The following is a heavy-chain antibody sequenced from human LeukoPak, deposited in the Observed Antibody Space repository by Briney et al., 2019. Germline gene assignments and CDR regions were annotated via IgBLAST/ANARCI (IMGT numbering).Heavy chain of an antibody. CDR1: GFTFSSYA. Sequence: GGSLRLSCAASGFTFSSYAVSWVRQTPGKGLEWVSAISGSGGSTYYADSVKGRFTISRDNSKNTLYLQMNSLRAEDTAVYYCANTLTTVVIPGAFDIWGQGTMVTVSS. CDR2: ISGSGGST. CDR3: ANTLTTVVIPGAFDI. V-gene: IGHV3-23*01. D-gene: IGHD4-23*01. J-gene: IGHJ3*02.